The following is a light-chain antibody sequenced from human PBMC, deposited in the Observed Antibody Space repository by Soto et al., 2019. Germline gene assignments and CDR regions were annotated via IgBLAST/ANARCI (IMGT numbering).Light chain of an antibody. CDR1: QSVSSSF. CDR2: GAS. Sequence: EFALTQSPGTLSLSPGERATLSCRASQSVSSSFLAWYQQKPGQAPRIHIYGASTRATGIPDRFSGSGSGTDFALTISGLEPEDFAVYYCQQYGSSPPLTFGGGTKVEIK. V-gene: IGKV3-20*01. CDR3: QQYGSSPPLT. J-gene: IGKJ4*01.